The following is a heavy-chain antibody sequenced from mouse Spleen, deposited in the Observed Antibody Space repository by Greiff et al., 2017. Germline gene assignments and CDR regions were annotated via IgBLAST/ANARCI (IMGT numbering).Heavy chain of an antibody. J-gene: IGHJ1*01. CDR1: GFTFSSYA. CDR2: ISSGGGNT. CDR3: ARRGDFHYSFYWYFDV. V-gene: IGHV5-9-3*01. Sequence: EVQLQESGGGLVKLGGSLKLSCAASGFTFSSYAMSWVRQTPEKRLEWVATISSGGGNTYYPDSVKGRFTISRDNAKNTLYLQMSSLKSEDTAMYYCARRGDFHYSFYWYFDVWGAGTTVTVSS. D-gene: IGHD1-2*01.